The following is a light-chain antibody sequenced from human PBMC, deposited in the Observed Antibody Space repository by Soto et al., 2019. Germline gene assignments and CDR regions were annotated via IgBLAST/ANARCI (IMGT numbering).Light chain of an antibody. CDR1: QSISSW. Sequence: DIQMTQSPSTLSASVGDRVTITCRASQSISSWLAWYQQKPGKAPKLLIYDASSLESGVPSRFSGSGSGTXXXXXIXNLQPDDFATYYCQQYNSYPLTFGGGTKVEIK. V-gene: IGKV1-5*01. CDR3: QQYNSYPLT. J-gene: IGKJ4*01. CDR2: DAS.